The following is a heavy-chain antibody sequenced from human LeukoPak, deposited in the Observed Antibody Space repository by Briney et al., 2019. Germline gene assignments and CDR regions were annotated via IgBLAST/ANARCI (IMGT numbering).Heavy chain of an antibody. V-gene: IGHV4-59*01. J-gene: IGHJ5*02. Sequence: PSETLSLTCTVSGGSISSYYWSWIRQPPGKGLEWIGYIYYSGSTNYNPSLKSRVTISVDTSKKQFSLKLSSVTAADTAVYYCARGRTGNSVNWFDPLGQGTLVTVSS. CDR2: IYYSGST. D-gene: IGHD7-27*01. CDR1: GGSISSYY. CDR3: ARGRTGNSVNWFDP.